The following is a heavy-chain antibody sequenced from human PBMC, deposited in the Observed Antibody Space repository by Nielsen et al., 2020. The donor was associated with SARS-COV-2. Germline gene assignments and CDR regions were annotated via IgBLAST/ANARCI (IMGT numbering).Heavy chain of an antibody. Sequence: GESLKISCAASGFTFSSYAMHWVRQAPGKGLEWVTVISYDGSNKYYADSVKGRFTISRDNSKNTLYLQMNSLRAEDTAVYYCARDRLLWFEVAYYYGMDVWGQGTTVTVSS. V-gene: IGHV3-30-3*01. D-gene: IGHD3-10*01. J-gene: IGHJ6*02. CDR1: GFTFSSYA. CDR3: ARDRLLWFEVAYYYGMDV. CDR2: ISYDGSNK.